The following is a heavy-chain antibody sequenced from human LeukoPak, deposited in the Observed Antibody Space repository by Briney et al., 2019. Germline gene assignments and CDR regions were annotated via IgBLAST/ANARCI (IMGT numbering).Heavy chain of an antibody. CDR3: ARDAKVAAAGTFEGWFDP. D-gene: IGHD6-13*01. CDR2: IYTSGST. Sequence: SETLSLTCTVSGGSISSGSYYWNWIRQPAGKGLEWIGRIYTSGSTNYNPSLKSRVTISVDTSKNQFSLKLSSVTAADTAVYYCARDAKVAAAGTFEGWFDPWGQGTLVTVSS. V-gene: IGHV4-61*02. J-gene: IGHJ5*02. CDR1: GGSISSGSYY.